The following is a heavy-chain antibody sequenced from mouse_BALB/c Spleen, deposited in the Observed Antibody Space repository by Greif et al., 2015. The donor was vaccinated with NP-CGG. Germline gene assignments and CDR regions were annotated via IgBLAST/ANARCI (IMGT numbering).Heavy chain of an antibody. V-gene: IGHV1-4*02. J-gene: IGHJ4*01. CDR3: ASYYGSSYAMDY. D-gene: IGHD1-1*01. CDR2: INPSSGYT. CDR1: GYTFTSYT. Sequence: VQLQQSAAELARPGASVKMSCKASGYTFTSYTMHWVKQRPGQGLEWIGYINPSSGYTEYNQKFKDKTTLAADKSSSTAYMQLSSLTSEDSAVYYCASYYGSSYAMDYWGQGTSVTVSS.